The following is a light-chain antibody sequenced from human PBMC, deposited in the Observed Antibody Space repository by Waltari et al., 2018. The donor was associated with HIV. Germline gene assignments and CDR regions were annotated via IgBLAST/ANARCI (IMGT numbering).Light chain of an antibody. J-gene: IGLJ3*02. CDR3: FLSYGGALWV. Sequence: QAVVTQEPSLTVSPGGTVTLTCGSSTGAVPRGHYPYWFQQKPGQAPRTLIYDTRNKHSLTPARFSGSLLGGKAALTLSGAQPEDEADYYCFLSYGGALWVFGGGTKLTVL. CDR1: TGAVPRGHY. V-gene: IGLV7-46*01. CDR2: DTR.